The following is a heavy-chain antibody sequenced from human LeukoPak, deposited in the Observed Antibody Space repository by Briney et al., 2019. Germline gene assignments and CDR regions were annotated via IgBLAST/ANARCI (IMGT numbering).Heavy chain of an antibody. CDR3: ARDTIVVVPAASPTLYYYYGMDV. V-gene: IGHV4-34*01. CDR1: GGSFSGYY. CDR2: INHSGST. J-gene: IGHJ6*02. D-gene: IGHD2-2*01. Sequence: PSETLSLTCAVYGGSFSGYYWSWIRQPPGKGLEWIGEINHSGSTNYNPSLKSRVTISVDTSKNQFSLKLSSVTAADTAVYYCARDTIVVVPAASPTLYYYYGMDVWGQGTTVTVSS.